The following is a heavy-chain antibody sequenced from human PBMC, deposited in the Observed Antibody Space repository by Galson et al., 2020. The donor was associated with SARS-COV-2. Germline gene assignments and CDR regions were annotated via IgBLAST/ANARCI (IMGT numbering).Heavy chain of an antibody. CDR1: GFTFSSHW. CDR2: INQDGSEK. D-gene: IGHD7-27*01. V-gene: IGHV3-7*01. Sequence: GGSLRLSCAASGFTFSSHWMSWVRQAPGKGLEWVTNINQDGSEKYYVDSVKGRFTISRDNARNLMFLQMSSLRVEDTAVYYCTRDRLTGLFDYWGQGTLVSVSS. CDR3: TRDRLTGLFDY. J-gene: IGHJ4*02.